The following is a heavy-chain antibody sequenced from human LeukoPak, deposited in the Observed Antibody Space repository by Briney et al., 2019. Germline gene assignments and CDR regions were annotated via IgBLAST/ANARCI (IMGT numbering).Heavy chain of an antibody. CDR1: GFTFSSYS. Sequence: GGSLRLSCAASGFTFSSYSMNWVRQAPGKGLEWVSAISGSGGSTYYADSVKGRFTISRDNSKNTLYLQMNSLRAEDTAVYYCAKRRIAAAAIDYWGQGTLVTVSS. D-gene: IGHD6-13*01. J-gene: IGHJ4*02. V-gene: IGHV3-23*01. CDR3: AKRRIAAAAIDY. CDR2: ISGSGGST.